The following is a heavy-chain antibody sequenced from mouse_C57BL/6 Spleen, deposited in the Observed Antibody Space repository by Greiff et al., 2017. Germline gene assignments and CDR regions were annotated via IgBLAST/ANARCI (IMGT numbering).Heavy chain of an antibody. J-gene: IGHJ2*01. CDR3: TRSRAYYPYFDY. Sequence: QVQLQQSGAELVRPGASVTLSCKASGYTFTDYEMHWVKQTPVHGLEWIGAIDPETGGTAYNQKFKGKAILTADKSSSTAYMELRSLTSEDSAVYYCTRSRAYYPYFDYWGQGTTLTVSS. D-gene: IGHD2-10*01. V-gene: IGHV1-15*01. CDR1: GYTFTDYE. CDR2: IDPETGGT.